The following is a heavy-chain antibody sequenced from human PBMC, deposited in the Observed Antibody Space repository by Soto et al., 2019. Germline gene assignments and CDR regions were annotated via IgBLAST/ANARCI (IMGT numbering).Heavy chain of an antibody. Sequence: GYADSVTGRFTISRDNAKNSLYLEMNSLRVEDTALYYCVRGSVRQGVGFDIWGQGTMVTVSS. V-gene: IGHV3-20*03. D-gene: IGHD6-25*01. CDR3: VRGSVRQGVGFDI. J-gene: IGHJ3*02.